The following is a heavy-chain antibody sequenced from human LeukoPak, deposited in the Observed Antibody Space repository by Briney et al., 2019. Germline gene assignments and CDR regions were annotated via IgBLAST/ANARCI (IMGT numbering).Heavy chain of an antibody. CDR3: ARDRGDIRGDAFDI. Sequence: GESLRLSCAASGFPFSSYSMNWVRQAPRKGLDWVSSVSSSSSDIYYADSVKGRFTISRDNAKNSLYLQMNSLRAEDTAVYYCARDRGDIRGDAFDIWGQGTMVTVSS. CDR2: VSSSSSDI. V-gene: IGHV3-21*01. D-gene: IGHD3-9*01. J-gene: IGHJ3*02. CDR1: GFPFSSYS.